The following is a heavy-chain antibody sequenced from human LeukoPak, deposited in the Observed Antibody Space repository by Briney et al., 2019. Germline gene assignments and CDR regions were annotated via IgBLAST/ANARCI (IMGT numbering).Heavy chain of an antibody. CDR2: ISAYNGNT. D-gene: IGHD3-3*01. CDR1: GYTFNSYG. CDR3: ASPRGSRVTYDFWSGYDNYFDP. J-gene: IGHJ5*02. V-gene: IGHV1-18*01. Sequence: ASVKVSCKTSGYTFNSYGVSWVRQAPGQGPEWMVWISAYNGNTNYAKKLQGRLTLTTDTSTSTVYMELRSLRSDDTAIYYCASPRGSRVTYDFWSGYDNYFDPSGQGTLVTVSS.